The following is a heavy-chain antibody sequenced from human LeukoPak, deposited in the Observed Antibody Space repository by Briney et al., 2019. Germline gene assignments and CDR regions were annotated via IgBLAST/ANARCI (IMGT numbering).Heavy chain of an antibody. CDR3: ARSVTTVYYYYMDV. J-gene: IGHJ6*03. Sequence: SETLSLTCTVSGGSISSGSYYWSWIRQPAGKGLEWIGRIYTSGSTNYNPSLKSRVTISVDTSKNQFSLRLSSVTATDTAVYYCARSVTTVYYYYMDVWGKGTTVTVSS. CDR1: GGSISSGSYY. V-gene: IGHV4-61*02. D-gene: IGHD4-17*01. CDR2: IYTSGST.